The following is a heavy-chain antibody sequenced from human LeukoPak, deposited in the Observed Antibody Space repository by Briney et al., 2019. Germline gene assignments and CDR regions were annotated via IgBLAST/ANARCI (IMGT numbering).Heavy chain of an antibody. CDR3: ARDAGSGGSCCYGMDV. D-gene: IGHD2-15*01. V-gene: IGHV1-46*01. CDR1: GYTFTSYY. Sequence: ASVKVSCKASGYTFTSYYMHWVRQAPGRGLEWLGIINPSGGSTSYAQKFQGRVTMTRDTSTSTLYMELSSLRSEDTAVYYCARDAGSGGSCCYGMDVWGQGTTVTVSS. CDR2: INPSGGST. J-gene: IGHJ6*02.